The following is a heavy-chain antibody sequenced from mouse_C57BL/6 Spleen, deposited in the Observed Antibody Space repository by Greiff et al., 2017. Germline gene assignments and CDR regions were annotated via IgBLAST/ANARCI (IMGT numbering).Heavy chain of an antibody. CDR1: GYTFTDYE. CDR2: IDPETGGT. J-gene: IGHJ1*03. V-gene: IGHV1-15*01. D-gene: IGHD3-1*01. Sequence: QVQLQQSGAELVRPGASVTLSCKASGYTFTDYEMHWVKQTPVHGLEWIGAIDPETGGTAYNQKFKGKAILTADKSSSTAYMELRSLTSEDSAVYYCTRRGYEGYFDVWGTGTTVTVSS. CDR3: TRRGYEGYFDV.